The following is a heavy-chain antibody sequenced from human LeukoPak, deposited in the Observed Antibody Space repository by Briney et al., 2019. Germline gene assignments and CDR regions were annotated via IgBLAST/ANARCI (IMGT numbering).Heavy chain of an antibody. CDR2: IIPIFGTA. CDR3: ARNLRCGGDCSDAFDI. V-gene: IGHV1-69*05. CDR1: GYTFTSYF. J-gene: IGHJ3*02. D-gene: IGHD2-21*02. Sequence: SVKVSCKTSGYTFTSYFINWVRQAPGQGLEWMGGIIPIFGTANYAQKFQGRVTITTDESTSTAYMELSSLRSEDTAVYYCARNLRCGGDCSDAFDIWGQGTMVTVSS.